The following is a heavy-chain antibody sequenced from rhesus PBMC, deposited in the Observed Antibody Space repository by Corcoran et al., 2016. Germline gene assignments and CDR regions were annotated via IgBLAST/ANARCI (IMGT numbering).Heavy chain of an antibody. CDR1: GGSISSGYYY. CDR2: IPYSGST. V-gene: IGHV4-122*02. CDR3: ARESSWYYFDY. D-gene: IGHD6-13*01. J-gene: IGHJ4*01. Sequence: QVQLQESGPGLVKPSETLSLTCAVSGGSISSGYYYWSWIRQPPGKGLEWIGNIPYSGSTSYNPSRKRRGTISRDTAKNQVSLKLSSVTAADTAVYYGARESSWYYFDYWGQGVLVTVSS.